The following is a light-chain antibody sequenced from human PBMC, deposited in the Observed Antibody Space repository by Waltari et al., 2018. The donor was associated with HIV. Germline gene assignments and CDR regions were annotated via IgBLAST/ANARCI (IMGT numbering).Light chain of an antibody. Sequence: QSALTQPASVSGSPGQSITISCTGTSSDVGSYNLVSWYQQHPGKAPKLMLYAVSKRPSGVSNLFSGSKSGNTASLTISGLQAEDEADYYCFSYAGSSTHVFGSGTKVTVL. CDR2: AVS. V-gene: IGLV2-23*02. CDR3: FSYAGSSTHV. CDR1: SSDVGSYNL. J-gene: IGLJ1*01.